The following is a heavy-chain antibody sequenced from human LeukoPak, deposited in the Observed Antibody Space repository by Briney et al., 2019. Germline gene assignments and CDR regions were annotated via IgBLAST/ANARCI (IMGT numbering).Heavy chain of an antibody. CDR2: ISYDGSNK. CDR3: AKDLESCSSTSCYLGHLDAFDI. Sequence: GGSLRLSCAASGFTFSSYGMHWVRQAPGKGLEWVAVISYDGSNKYYADSVKGRFTISRDNSKNTLYLQMNSLRAEDTAVYYCAKDLESCSSTSCYLGHLDAFDIWGQGTMVTVSS. J-gene: IGHJ3*02. CDR1: GFTFSSYG. V-gene: IGHV3-30*18. D-gene: IGHD2-2*01.